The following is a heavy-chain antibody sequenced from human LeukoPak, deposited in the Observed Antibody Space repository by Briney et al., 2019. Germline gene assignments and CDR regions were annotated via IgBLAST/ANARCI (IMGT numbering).Heavy chain of an antibody. CDR3: ARGLSSWYFDY. V-gene: IGHV4-34*01. Sequence: SETLSLTCAVYGGSFSGYYWSWIRQPPGKGLEWIGEINHSGSTNYNPSLKSRVTILVDTSKNQFSLKLSSVTAADTAVYYCARGLSSWYFDYWGQGTLVTVSS. CDR1: GGSFSGYY. D-gene: IGHD6-13*01. J-gene: IGHJ4*02. CDR2: INHSGST.